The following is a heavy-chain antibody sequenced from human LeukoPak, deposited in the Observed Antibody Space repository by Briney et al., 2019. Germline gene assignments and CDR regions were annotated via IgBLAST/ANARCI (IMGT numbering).Heavy chain of an antibody. D-gene: IGHD3-9*01. J-gene: IGHJ4*02. Sequence: SETLSLTCTVSGDSISSSSYYWGWIRQPPGKGLEWIGSIYYSGSTYYNPSLKSRVTISVDTSKNQFSLKLSSVTAADTAVYYCARMVRAYDILTGYYGGSEVLDYWGQGTLVTVSS. CDR3: ARMVRAYDILTGYYGGSEVLDY. V-gene: IGHV4-39*07. CDR1: GDSISSSSYY. CDR2: IYYSGST.